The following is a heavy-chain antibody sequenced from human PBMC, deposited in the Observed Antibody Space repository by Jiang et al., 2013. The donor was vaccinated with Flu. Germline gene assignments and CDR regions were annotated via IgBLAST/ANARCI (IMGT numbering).Heavy chain of an antibody. Sequence: PGLVKPSETLSLTCTVSGGSIRSYYWTWIRQPPGKGLEWIGYIDDSGATKXNPSLKSRVNISIDTSKKHFSLTVNSVTAADTAVYYCARESSGWFRWYFDFWGRGTLVTVSS. D-gene: IGHD6-19*01. CDR1: GGSIRSYY. CDR3: ARESSGWFRWYFDF. V-gene: IGHV4-59*12. CDR2: IDDSGAT. J-gene: IGHJ2*01.